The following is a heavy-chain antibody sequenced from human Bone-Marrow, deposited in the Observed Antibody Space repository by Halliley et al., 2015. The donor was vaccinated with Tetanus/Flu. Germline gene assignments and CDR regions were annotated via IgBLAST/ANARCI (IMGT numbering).Heavy chain of an antibody. D-gene: IGHD6-19*01. CDR2: FYHSGNT. Sequence: WIGCFYHSGNTFYNSSLKGRVTISVDTSKNQFSLNVNSVSAADSAVYYCVRHGRQWLERYVDYWGQGTLVTVSS. J-gene: IGHJ4*02. V-gene: IGHV4-39*01. CDR3: VRHGRQWLERYVDY.